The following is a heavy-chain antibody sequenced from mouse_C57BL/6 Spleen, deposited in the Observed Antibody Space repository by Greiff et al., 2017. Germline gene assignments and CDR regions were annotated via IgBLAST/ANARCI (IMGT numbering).Heavy chain of an antibody. V-gene: IGHV2-9-1*01. D-gene: IGHD1-1*01. Sequence: VKLMESGPGLVAPSQSLSITCTVSGFSLTSYAISWVRQPPGKGLEWLGVIWTGGGTNYNSALKSRLSISKDNSKSQVFLKMNSLQTDDTARYYCARRTTVVAYYFDYWGQGTTLTVSS. CDR2: IWTGGGT. CDR3: ARRTTVVAYYFDY. J-gene: IGHJ2*01. CDR1: GFSLTSYA.